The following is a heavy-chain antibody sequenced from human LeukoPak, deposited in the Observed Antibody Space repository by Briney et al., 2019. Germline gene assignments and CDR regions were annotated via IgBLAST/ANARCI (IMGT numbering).Heavy chain of an antibody. Sequence: SETLSLTCTVSGGSISSYYWSWIRQPPGKGLEWIGYIHYTGSTNYNPSLKSRVTISVDTSKNQFSLELSSVTAADTAGYCCARDTPYSSSWHVWGQGTLVTVSS. CDR1: GGSISSYY. J-gene: IGHJ4*02. CDR2: IHYTGST. D-gene: IGHD6-13*01. V-gene: IGHV4-59*01. CDR3: ARDTPYSSSWHV.